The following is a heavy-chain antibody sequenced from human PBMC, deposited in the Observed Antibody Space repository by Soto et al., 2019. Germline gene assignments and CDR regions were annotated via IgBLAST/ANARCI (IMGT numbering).Heavy chain of an antibody. CDR2: ISASGGLK. Sequence: PGGSLILCCAASGFTFTNYAMTWVRQTPGKGVEWVSGISASGGLKYYADPVRGRFTVSRDNSKHILYLQMDNLRDEDRALYYFAREVGAPSGWLDPWGQGTQVTVSS. D-gene: IGHD1-26*01. CDR1: GFTFTNYA. J-gene: IGHJ5*02. V-gene: IGHV3-23*01. CDR3: AREVGAPSGWLDP.